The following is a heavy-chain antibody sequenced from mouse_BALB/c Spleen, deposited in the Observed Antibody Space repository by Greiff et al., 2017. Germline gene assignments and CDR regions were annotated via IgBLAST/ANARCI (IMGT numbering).Heavy chain of an antibody. CDR2: IRNKANGYTT. CDR3: ARGNFPFYAMDY. J-gene: IGHJ4*01. Sequence: DVHLVESGGGLVQPGGSLRLSCATSGFTFTDYYMSWVRQPPGKALEWLGFIRNKANGYTTEYSASVKGRFTISRDNSQSILYLQMNTLRAEDSATYYCARGNFPFYAMDYWGQGTSVTVSS. CDR1: GFTFTDYY. V-gene: IGHV7-3*02.